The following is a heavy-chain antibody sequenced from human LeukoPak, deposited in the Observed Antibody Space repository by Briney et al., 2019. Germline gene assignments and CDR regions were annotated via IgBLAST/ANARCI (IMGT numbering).Heavy chain of an antibody. CDR3: ARAPMGTAALY. J-gene: IGHJ4*02. CDR1: GYTFSNFD. V-gene: IGHV1-8*01. CDR2: MNPVTGNA. Sequence: ASVKVSCKASGYTFSNFDINWVRQAPGQGPEWMGWMNPVTGNAGSAQKFQGRVTLTRDMSISTSYMELSSLTFDDTAFYYCARAPMGTAALYWGQGTLITVSS. D-gene: IGHD2-2*01.